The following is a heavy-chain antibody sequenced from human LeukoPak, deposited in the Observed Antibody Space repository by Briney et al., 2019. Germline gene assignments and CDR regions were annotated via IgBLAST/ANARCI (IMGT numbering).Heavy chain of an antibody. CDR2: ISHDGNNK. D-gene: IGHD3-10*01. CDR1: GFTFNNFA. V-gene: IGHV3-30-3*01. Sequence: GGSLRLSCAASGFTFNNFAMHWVRQAPGTGLQWVADISHDGNNKYYADSVKGRFTISRDNSKNTLYLQMNSLRDEDTAVYYCASVHASGSYYDGPSNDYWGPGTLVTVSS. J-gene: IGHJ4*02. CDR3: ASVHASGSYYDGPSNDY.